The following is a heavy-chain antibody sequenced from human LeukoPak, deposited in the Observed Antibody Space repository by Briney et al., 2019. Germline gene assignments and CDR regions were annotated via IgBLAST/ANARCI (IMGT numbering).Heavy chain of an antibody. V-gene: IGHV3-11*01. J-gene: IGHJ4*02. CDR3: AKDHGPAVVPRRFDY. D-gene: IGHD4-23*01. Sequence: GGSLRLSCAVSGFTFSDYYMSWIRQAPGKGLEWVSYISSGGSTISHADSVKGRFTISRDNAENSLYLQMNSLRVEDTALYYCAKDHGPAVVPRRFDYWGRGTLVTVSS. CDR1: GFTFSDYY. CDR2: ISSGGSTI.